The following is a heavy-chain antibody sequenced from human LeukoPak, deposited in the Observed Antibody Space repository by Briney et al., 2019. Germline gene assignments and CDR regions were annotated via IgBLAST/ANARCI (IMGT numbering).Heavy chain of an antibody. J-gene: IGHJ4*01. CDR3: ARQGDDY. CDR2: IRYDGNNK. D-gene: IGHD3-16*01. CDR1: GFNFNNYG. Sequence: GGSLRLSCAASGFNFNNYGMHWVRQAPGKGLEWVAFIRYDGNNKYYADSVKGRFTVSRDNSKNTMYLQMNSLRAEDTAVYYCARQGDDYWGHGTLVTVSS. V-gene: IGHV3-30*02.